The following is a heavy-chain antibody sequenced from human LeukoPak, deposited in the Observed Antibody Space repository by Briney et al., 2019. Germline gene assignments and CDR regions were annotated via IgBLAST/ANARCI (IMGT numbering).Heavy chain of an antibody. Sequence: ASVKVSCKASGYIFTRYGIDWVRQAPGQGLEWMGWISAYNGQTDYAQTLQGRVTMTRDTSTSTAHMELKSLTSDDTAVYYCARQGVVGSGYYRDFDYWGQGTLVTVSS. CDR3: ARQGVVGSGYYRDFDY. J-gene: IGHJ4*02. CDR1: GYIFTRYG. CDR2: ISAYNGQT. D-gene: IGHD3-22*01. V-gene: IGHV1-18*01.